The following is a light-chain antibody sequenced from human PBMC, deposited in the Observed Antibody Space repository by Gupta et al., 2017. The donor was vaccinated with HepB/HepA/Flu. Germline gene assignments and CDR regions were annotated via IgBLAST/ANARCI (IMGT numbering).Light chain of an antibody. V-gene: IGKV4-1*01. CDR2: WPS. Sequence: DIVMTQSLESLPLFLGERATINCRTSQSVFYSSNKKNYLAWYQQKPGQPPKLLISWPSTRLSGVPDRFSGSGSGTDFTLTISRLQAEDVAVYSCLQDDNDPHTFGQGTKLEVK. J-gene: IGKJ2*01. CDR3: LQDDNDPHT. CDR1: QSVFYSSNKKNY.